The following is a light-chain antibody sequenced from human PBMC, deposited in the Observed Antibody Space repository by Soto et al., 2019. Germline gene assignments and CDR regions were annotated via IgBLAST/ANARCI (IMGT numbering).Light chain of an antibody. CDR3: QQDRSLPVT. Sequence: PMTHTQYPLSASVGGTVSITCRSCQDVGRWLSWYQQKPGKAPKILIFATSTLQSGVPSRFSGSGSGTDFTLTITILQSEDFATYYCQQDRSLPVTFGQGTRLEIK. CDR1: QDVGRW. V-gene: IGKV1D-12*01. J-gene: IGKJ5*01. CDR2: ATS.